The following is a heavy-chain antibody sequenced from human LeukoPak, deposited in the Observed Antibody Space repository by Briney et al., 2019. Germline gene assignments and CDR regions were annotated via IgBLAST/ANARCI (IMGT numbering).Heavy chain of an antibody. Sequence: GGSLRLSCAASGFTFSTYSMNWVRQAPGKGLEWVAVISYDGSNKYYADSVKGRFTISRDNSKNTLYVQMNSLRAEDTAVYYCARALDEGARFDYWGQGTLVTVSS. CDR1: GFTFSTYS. J-gene: IGHJ4*02. V-gene: IGHV3-30*03. CDR2: ISYDGSNK. CDR3: ARALDEGARFDY.